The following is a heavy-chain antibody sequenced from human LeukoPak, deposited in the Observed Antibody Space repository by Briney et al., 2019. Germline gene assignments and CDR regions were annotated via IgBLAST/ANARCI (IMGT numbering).Heavy chain of an antibody. V-gene: IGHV3-15*01. CDR1: GFTFSNAW. D-gene: IGHD2-15*01. CDR3: TTGGVPIVVVVAAYDNYYYMDV. Sequence: PGGSLRLSCAASGFTFSNAWMSWVRQAPGKGLEWVGRIKSKTDGGTTDYAAPVKGRFTISRDDSKNTLYLQMNSLKTEDTAVYYCTTGGVPIVVVVAAYDNYYYMDVWGKGTTVTISS. J-gene: IGHJ6*03. CDR2: IKSKTDGGTT.